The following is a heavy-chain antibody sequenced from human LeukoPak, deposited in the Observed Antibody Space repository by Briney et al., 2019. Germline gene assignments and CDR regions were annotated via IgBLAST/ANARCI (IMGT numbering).Heavy chain of an antibody. CDR1: GGPFSGYY. D-gene: IGHD3-22*01. J-gene: IGHJ4*02. V-gene: IGHV4-34*01. CDR3: ARGRNYYDSSGYPF. Sequence: SGTLSLTCGVYGGPFSGYYWSWIRQPPGKGLEWIAEINHSGSNNYNPSLKSRVTVSADTSKEQFSLKLSSVTAADTAVYYCARGRNYYDSSGYPFWGQGTLVTVSS. CDR2: INHSGSN.